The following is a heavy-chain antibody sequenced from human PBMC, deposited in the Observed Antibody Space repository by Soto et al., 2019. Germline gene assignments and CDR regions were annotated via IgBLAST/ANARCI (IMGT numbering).Heavy chain of an antibody. V-gene: IGHV4-59*08. CDR3: ARLPCSSTSCYASFDY. CDR2: IYYSGST. Sequence: SETLSLTCTVSGGSISSYYWSWIRQPPGKGLEWIGYIYYSGSTNYNPSLKSRVTISVDTSKNQFSLKLSSVTAADTAVYYCARLPCSSTSCYASFDYWGQGTLVTVSS. J-gene: IGHJ4*02. CDR1: GGSISSYY. D-gene: IGHD2-2*01.